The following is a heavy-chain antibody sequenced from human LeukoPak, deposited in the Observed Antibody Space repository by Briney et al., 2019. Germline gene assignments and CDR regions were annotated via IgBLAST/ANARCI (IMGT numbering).Heavy chain of an antibody. J-gene: IGHJ4*02. CDR3: ARGNIAARLDDY. Sequence: SETLSLTCTVSGGSISSYYWSWIRQPAGKGLEWIGRIYTSGSTNYNPSLKSRVTISVDTSKNQFSLKLSSVTAADTAVYYCARGNIAARLDDYWGQGTLVTVSS. CDR2: IYTSGST. CDR1: GGSISSYY. V-gene: IGHV4-4*07. D-gene: IGHD6-6*01.